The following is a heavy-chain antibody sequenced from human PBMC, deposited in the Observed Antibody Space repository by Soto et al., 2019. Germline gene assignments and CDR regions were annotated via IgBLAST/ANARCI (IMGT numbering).Heavy chain of an antibody. Sequence: GGSLRLSCAASGFTVSSNYMSWVRQAPGKGLEWVSVIYSGGSTYYADSVKGRFTISRDNSKNTLYLQMNSLRAEDTAVYYCAGGSSSWYKPFDYWGQGTLVTVSS. J-gene: IGHJ4*02. CDR2: IYSGGST. V-gene: IGHV3-66*01. CDR1: GFTVSSNY. CDR3: AGGSSSWYKPFDY. D-gene: IGHD6-13*01.